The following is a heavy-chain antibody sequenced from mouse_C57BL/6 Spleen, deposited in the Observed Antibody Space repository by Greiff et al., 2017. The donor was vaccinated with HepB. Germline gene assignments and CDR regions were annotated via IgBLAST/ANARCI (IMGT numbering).Heavy chain of an antibody. CDR2: ISNGGGST. D-gene: IGHD2-4*01. CDR3: ARHYDYDGAWFAY. CDR1: GFTFSDYY. J-gene: IGHJ3*01. V-gene: IGHV5-12*01. Sequence: DVKLVESGGGLVQPGGSLKLSCAASGFTFSDYYMYWVRQTPEKRLEWVAYISNGGGSTYYPDTVKGRFTISRDNAKNTLYLQMSRLKSEDTAMYYCARHYDYDGAWFAYWGQGTLVTVSA.